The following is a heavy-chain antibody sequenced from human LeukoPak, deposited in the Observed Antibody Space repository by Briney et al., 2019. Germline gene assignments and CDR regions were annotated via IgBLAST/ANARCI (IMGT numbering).Heavy chain of an antibody. D-gene: IGHD6-13*01. CDR2: ISGSGGST. V-gene: IGHV3-23*01. J-gene: IGHJ4*02. Sequence: PGGSLRLSCAASGFTFSSYAMSWVRQAPGKGLEWVSAISGSGGSTYYADSVKGRFTISRDNSKNTLYLQKNSLRAEDTAVYYCSNALMAGAAADTYFDYWGQGTLVTVSS. CDR3: SNALMAGAAADTYFDY. CDR1: GFTFSSYA.